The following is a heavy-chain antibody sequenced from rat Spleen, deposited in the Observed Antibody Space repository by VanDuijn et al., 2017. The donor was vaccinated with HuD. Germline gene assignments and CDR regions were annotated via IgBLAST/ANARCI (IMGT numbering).Heavy chain of an antibody. CDR3: ARQSTPYKNYDFDY. V-gene: IGHV5-29*01. J-gene: IGHJ2*01. CDR1: GFTFSNYG. Sequence: EVQLVESGGGLVQPGRSLKLSCAASGFTFSNYGMAWVRQAPTKGLEWVATINYDGSSTYYRDSVKGRFTISRDNAKSTLYLQMGSLRSEDTATHYSARQSTPYKNYDFDYWGQGVMVTVSS. CDR2: INYDGSST. D-gene: IGHD1-10*01.